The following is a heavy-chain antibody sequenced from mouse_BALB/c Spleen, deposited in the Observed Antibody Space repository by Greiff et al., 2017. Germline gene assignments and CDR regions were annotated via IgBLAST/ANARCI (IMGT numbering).Heavy chain of an antibody. CDR2: INPYNDGT. D-gene: IGHD2-2*01. CDR3: AKGVYYGYGDYFDV. Sequence: VQLQQSGPELVKPGASVKMSCKASGYTFTSYVMHWVKQKPGQGLEWIGYINPYNDGTKYNEKFKGKATLTSDKSSSTAYMELSSLTSEDSAVYYCAKGVYYGYGDYFDVWGAGTTVTVSS. V-gene: IGHV1-14*01. J-gene: IGHJ1*01. CDR1: GYTFTSYV.